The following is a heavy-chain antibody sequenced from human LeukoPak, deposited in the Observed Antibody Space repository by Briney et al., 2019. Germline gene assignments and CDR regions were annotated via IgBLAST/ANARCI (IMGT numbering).Heavy chain of an antibody. CDR2: ISAYSGNT. CDR3: AREPHLYCSGGSCYSGVAAFDI. V-gene: IGHV1-18*01. D-gene: IGHD2-15*01. CDR1: GYTFTSYG. J-gene: IGHJ3*02. Sequence: WASVKVSCKASGYTFTSYGISWVRQAPGQGLEWMGWISAYSGNTNYAQKLQGRVTMTTDTSTSTAYMELRSLTSDDTAVYYCAREPHLYCSGGSCYSGVAAFDIWGQGTMVTVSS.